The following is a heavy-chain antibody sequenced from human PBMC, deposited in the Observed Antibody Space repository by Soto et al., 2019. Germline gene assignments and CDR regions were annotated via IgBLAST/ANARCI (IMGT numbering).Heavy chain of an antibody. CDR2: IWYDGSNK. D-gene: IGHD2-15*01. CDR3: ARDLGPRRVVVAATGY. Sequence: QVQLVESGGGVVQPGRSLRLSCAASGFTFSSYGMHWVRQAPGKGLEWVAVIWYDGSNKYYADSVKGRFTISRDNSKNTLYLQMNSLRAEDTAVYYCARDLGPRRVVVAATGYWGQGTLVTVSS. V-gene: IGHV3-33*01. J-gene: IGHJ4*02. CDR1: GFTFSSYG.